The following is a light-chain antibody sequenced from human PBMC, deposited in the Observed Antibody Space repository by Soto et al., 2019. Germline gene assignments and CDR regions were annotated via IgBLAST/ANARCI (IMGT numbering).Light chain of an antibody. CDR1: QSVSSN. Sequence: EIVMTQSPATLSVSPGARATLSCRASQSVSSNLAWYQQKPGQAPRLLIYGASTRATGIPARLSGSGSGTEFTLTISSLQSEDFAVYYCQQYNNWPFTFGPGTKVDIK. CDR3: QQYNNWPFT. CDR2: GAS. V-gene: IGKV3-15*01. J-gene: IGKJ3*01.